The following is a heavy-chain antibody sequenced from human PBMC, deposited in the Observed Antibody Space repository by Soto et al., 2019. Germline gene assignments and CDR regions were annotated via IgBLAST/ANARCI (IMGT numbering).Heavy chain of an antibody. CDR2: ISSSSSTI. Sequence: GGSLRLSCAASGFTFSSYSMNWVRQAPGKGLEWVSYISSSSSTIYYADSVKGRFTISRDNAKNSLYLQMNSLRAEDTAVYYCARSPKLWYYYMDVWGKGTTVTVSS. D-gene: IGHD2-21*01. CDR1: GFTFSSYS. J-gene: IGHJ6*03. V-gene: IGHV3-48*01. CDR3: ARSPKLWYYYMDV.